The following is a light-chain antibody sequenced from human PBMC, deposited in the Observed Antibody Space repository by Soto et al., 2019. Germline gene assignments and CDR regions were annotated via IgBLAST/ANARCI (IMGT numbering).Light chain of an antibody. CDR2: GAS. J-gene: IGKJ1*01. CDR1: QSVVYSTNSKNY. CDR3: QQYGSSGT. V-gene: IGKV3-20*01. Sequence: IVRTQSPDSLAVPWGESATINSKSRQSVVYSTNSKNYIAWYQQKPGQASRLLIYGASNRATGIPDRFSGSGSGTDFTLTISRLEPEDFAVYYCQQYGSSGTFGQWTKVDI.